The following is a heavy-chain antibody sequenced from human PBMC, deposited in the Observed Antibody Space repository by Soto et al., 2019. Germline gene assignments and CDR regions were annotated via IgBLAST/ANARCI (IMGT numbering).Heavy chain of an antibody. CDR3: ARGHLPGGNTFYYDY. CDR2: ISHSGSGT. Sequence: QVQLQQWGAGLLKPSETLSLTCTVYGGSFSGNYWSWIRQPPGMGLEWIGEISHSGSGTNYNPSLTXRXTXPVDTSKNQFSLKLSSVTAADTAMYYCARGHLPGGNTFYYDYWGQGTLVTVSS. J-gene: IGHJ4*02. CDR1: GGSFSGNY. V-gene: IGHV4-34*01. D-gene: IGHD2-15*01.